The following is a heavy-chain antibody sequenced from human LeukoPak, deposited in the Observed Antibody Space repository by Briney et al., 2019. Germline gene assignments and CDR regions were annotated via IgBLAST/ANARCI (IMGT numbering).Heavy chain of an antibody. V-gene: IGHV4-59*01. D-gene: IGHD3-10*01. Sequence: SETLSLTCTVSGGSISSYYWSWIRQPPGKGLEWIGYIYYSGSTNYNPSLKSRVTISVDTSMNQFSLKLSSVTAADTAVYYCARYYYGSGSYSHFDYWGQGTLVTVSS. J-gene: IGHJ4*02. CDR3: ARYYYGSGSYSHFDY. CDR2: IYYSGST. CDR1: GGSISSYY.